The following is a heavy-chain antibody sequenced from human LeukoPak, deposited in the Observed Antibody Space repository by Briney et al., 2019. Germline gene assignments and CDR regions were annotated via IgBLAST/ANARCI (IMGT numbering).Heavy chain of an antibody. V-gene: IGHV4-59*12. CDR1: GGSISSYY. J-gene: IGHJ6*02. CDR2: IYYSGST. D-gene: IGHD5-18*01. Sequence: PSETLSLTCTVSGGSISSYYWNWIRQPPGKGLEWIGYIYYSGSTNYNPSLKSRVTISVDTSKNQFSLKLSSVTAADTAVYYCARGPSIQLWSDPYYYYGMDVWGQGTTVTVSS. CDR3: ARGPSIQLWSDPYYYYGMDV.